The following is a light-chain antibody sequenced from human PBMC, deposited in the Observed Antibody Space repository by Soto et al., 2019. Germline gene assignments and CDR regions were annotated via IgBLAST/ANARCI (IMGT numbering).Light chain of an antibody. Sequence: QAVVTQEPSLTVSPGGTVTLTCGSSTGAVTNGHYPYWFQQKTGQAPRTLIYDTTNRHSWTPARFSGSLLGGKAALTLSGAQPEDEDEYYCLLSYNGPYVFGTGTKVTVL. V-gene: IGLV7-46*01. CDR2: DTT. CDR1: TGAVTNGHY. CDR3: LLSYNGPYV. J-gene: IGLJ1*01.